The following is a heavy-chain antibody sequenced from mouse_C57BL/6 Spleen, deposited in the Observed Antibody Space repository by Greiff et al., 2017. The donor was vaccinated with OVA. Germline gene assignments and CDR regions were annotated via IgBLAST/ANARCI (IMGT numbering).Heavy chain of an antibody. CDR2: IYPGDGDT. CDR1: GYAFSSSW. CDR3: ARDGSRMVHFDY. Sequence: QVQLQQSGPELVKPGASVKLSCKASGYAFSSSWMNWVKQRPGKGLEWIGPIYPGDGDTNYNEKFKGKATLPADKSSSTAYMHLRSLTSEDSAVYDCARDGSRMVHFDYWGQGTTLTVS. V-gene: IGHV1-82*01. J-gene: IGHJ2*01. D-gene: IGHD1-1*01.